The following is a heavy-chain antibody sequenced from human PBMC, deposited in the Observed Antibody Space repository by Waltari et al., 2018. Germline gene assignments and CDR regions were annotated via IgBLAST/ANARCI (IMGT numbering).Heavy chain of an antibody. J-gene: IGHJ4*02. CDR3: ARRSGQQLVLDY. Sequence: QLQLQESGPGLVQPSETLSLTCTVSGGSISSSSYYWGWIRQPPGKGLEWIGSIYYSGSTYYNPSLKSRVTISVDTSKNQFSLKLSSVTAADTAVYYCARRSGQQLVLDYWGQGTLVTVSS. CDR2: IYYSGST. V-gene: IGHV4-39*01. CDR1: GGSISSSSYY. D-gene: IGHD6-13*01.